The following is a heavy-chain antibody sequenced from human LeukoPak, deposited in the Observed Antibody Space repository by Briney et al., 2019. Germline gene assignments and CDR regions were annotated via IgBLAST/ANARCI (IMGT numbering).Heavy chain of an antibody. CDR1: GFTFDDYA. J-gene: IGHJ3*02. CDR3: AKDIQSLARNYYDSSGYAFDI. D-gene: IGHD3-22*01. CDR2: ISGDGGST. Sequence: GGSLRRSCAASGFTFDDYAMHWVRQAPGKGLEWVSLISGDGGSTYYADSVKGRFTISRDNSKNSLYLQMNSLRTEDTALYYCAKDIQSLARNYYDSSGYAFDIWGQGTMVTVSS. V-gene: IGHV3-43*02.